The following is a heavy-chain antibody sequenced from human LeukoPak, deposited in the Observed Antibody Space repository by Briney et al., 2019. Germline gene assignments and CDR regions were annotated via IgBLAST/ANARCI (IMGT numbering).Heavy chain of an antibody. CDR1: GFXVSGTY. J-gene: IGHJ4*02. Sequence: GGSLRLSCAASGFXVSGTYISWVRQPPGKGLEWVSVIYSDGSTYYADSVKGRFTLSRDNSKNTLFLQMKNLRAEDTAVYFCARDCCSSSFASDYWGQGTPVTVSS. CDR2: IYSDGST. CDR3: ARDCCSSSFASDY. D-gene: IGHD6-6*01. V-gene: IGHV3-66*01.